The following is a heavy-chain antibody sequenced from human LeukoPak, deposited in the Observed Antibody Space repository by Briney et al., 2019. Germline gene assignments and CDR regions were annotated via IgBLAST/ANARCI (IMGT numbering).Heavy chain of an antibody. CDR3: ARDSGDWTVDH. D-gene: IGHD2-21*02. Sequence: ASVKVSCKASGYTFTSYYMHGVRQAPGQGLEWMGIINPSGGTTNYAQKFQGRSTMTRDTSTSTDYLELTSLRSEDTAVYYCARDSGDWTVDHWGQGTLVTVSS. V-gene: IGHV1-46*01. CDR1: GYTFTSYY. J-gene: IGHJ4*02. CDR2: INPSGGTT.